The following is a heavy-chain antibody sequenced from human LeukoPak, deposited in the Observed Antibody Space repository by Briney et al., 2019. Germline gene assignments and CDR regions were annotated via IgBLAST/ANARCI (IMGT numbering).Heavy chain of an antibody. J-gene: IGHJ4*02. V-gene: IGHV4-39*07. Sequence: PSETLSLTCTVSGGSISSSSYYWGWIRQPPGKGLEWIGSIYYSGSTYYNPSLKSRVTISVDTSKNQFSLKLSSVTAADTAVYYCARDQGIYGDWPYWGQGTLVTVSS. CDR3: ARDQGIYGDWPY. CDR1: GGSISSSSYY. D-gene: IGHD4-17*01. CDR2: IYYSGST.